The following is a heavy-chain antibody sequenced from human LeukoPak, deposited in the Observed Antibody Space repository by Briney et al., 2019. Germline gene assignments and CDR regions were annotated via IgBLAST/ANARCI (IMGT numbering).Heavy chain of an antibody. V-gene: IGHV3-30*18. CDR2: ISSDGNNK. Sequence: GGSLRLSCAASGLIFSDFWMSWVRQTPGKGLEWVAVISSDGNNKNYVDSVKGRFTFSRDNSKNTLYLQMNSLRAEDTAVYYCAKGNDIGGYYYPHFDYWGQGTLVTVSS. CDR1: GLIFSDFW. CDR3: AKGNDIGGYYYPHFDY. J-gene: IGHJ4*02. D-gene: IGHD3-22*01.